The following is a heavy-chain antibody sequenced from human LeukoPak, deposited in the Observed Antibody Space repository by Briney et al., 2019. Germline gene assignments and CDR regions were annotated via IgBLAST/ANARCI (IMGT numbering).Heavy chain of an antibody. CDR1: GYSFISDF. V-gene: IGHV1-46*01. Sequence: ASVKVSCKASGYSFISDFMHWVQQAPGQGLEWLGIINPSSGSTTYAQKFQGRVTMTRDMSTSTVYMELSTLRSEDTAVYYCARDRAGAQRYFDLWGRGTLVTVSS. CDR2: INPSSGST. D-gene: IGHD4-17*01. CDR3: ARDRAGAQRYFDL. J-gene: IGHJ2*01.